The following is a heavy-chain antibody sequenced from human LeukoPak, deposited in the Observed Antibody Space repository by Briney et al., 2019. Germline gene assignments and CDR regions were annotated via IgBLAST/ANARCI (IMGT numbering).Heavy chain of an antibody. J-gene: IGHJ4*02. CDR2: INGDGSST. Sequence: PGGSLRLSCAASGFAFNKYWVHWVRQVPGKGLVWVSRINGDGSSTMYADSVKGRFTISRDNAKNSLYLQMNSLRAEDTAVYYCARRGSQWSGDHMLHFDYWGQGTLVTVSS. D-gene: IGHD3-3*01. CDR3: ARRGSQWSGDHMLHFDY. V-gene: IGHV3-74*03. CDR1: GFAFNKYW.